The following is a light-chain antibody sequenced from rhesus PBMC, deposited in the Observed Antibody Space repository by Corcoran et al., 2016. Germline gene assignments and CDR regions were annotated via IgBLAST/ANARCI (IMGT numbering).Light chain of an antibody. CDR1: QNIYSN. CDR2: AAS. J-gene: IGKJ2*01. V-gene: IGKV1S12*01. Sequence: DIQMTQSPSALSASVGDRVTISCRASQNIYSNLAWYQQKPGKAPKLLIYAASSLQTGIPSRFSGSGSGTDFTLTISSLQPEDSAAYYCQHYYDNPYSFGQGTRLEIK. CDR3: QHYYDNPYS.